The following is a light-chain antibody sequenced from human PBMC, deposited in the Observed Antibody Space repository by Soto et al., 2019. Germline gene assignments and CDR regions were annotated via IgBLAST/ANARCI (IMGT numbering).Light chain of an antibody. V-gene: IGKV1-5*01. CDR1: QSISDW. Sequence: DIQMTQSPSTLSASVGDRITITCRASQSISDWLAWYQQKPGKAPKLLIFDASSLESGVPSRFSGSGSGTEFTLTISSLQPDDFATYYCQQYKSYPWTFGQGTKVDI. CDR3: QQYKSYPWT. J-gene: IGKJ1*01. CDR2: DAS.